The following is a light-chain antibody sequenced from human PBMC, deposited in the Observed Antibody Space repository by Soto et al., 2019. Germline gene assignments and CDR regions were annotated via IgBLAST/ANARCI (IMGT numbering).Light chain of an antibody. J-gene: IGKJ4*01. CDR3: HQFGCSTLAFT. V-gene: IGKV3-20*01. CDR2: GAS. CDR1: QSVSTRY. Sequence: ESMLTQSPGTLSLSPGERATLSCRASQSVSTRYLAWYQQKPGQAPRLLIYGASIRAAGIPDRFSGSGCGTDVALTISSRELEDFAGDYCHQFGCSTLAFTFGGGTKVEI.